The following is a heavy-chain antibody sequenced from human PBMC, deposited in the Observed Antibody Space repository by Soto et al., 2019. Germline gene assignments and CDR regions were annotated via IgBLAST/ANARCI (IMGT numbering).Heavy chain of an antibody. J-gene: IGHJ4*02. CDR1: GDSINSDKYY. CDR3: ARLEGLATISYYFDL. D-gene: IGHD3-9*01. V-gene: IGHV4-39*01. Sequence: QLQLQESGPGLVKPSETLSLTCSVSGDSINSDKYYWGRIRQPPGKGLEWIGSISFRGNTYYNPSLKTRGTIPLAKSKSQFSLKLNSVTAADSAVYFCARLEGLATISYYFDLWGQGALVTVSS. CDR2: ISFRGNT.